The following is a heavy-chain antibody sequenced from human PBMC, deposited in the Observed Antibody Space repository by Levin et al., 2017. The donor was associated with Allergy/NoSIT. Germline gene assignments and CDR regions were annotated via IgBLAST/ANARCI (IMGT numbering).Heavy chain of an antibody. CDR1: GYSFASFW. D-gene: IGHD1-14*01. V-gene: IGHV5-51*01. CDR3: VRGGNRANYDWFDT. Sequence: PGESLKISCKTSGYSFASFWLGWVRQTPGKGLEYVGVIFPRDSDTRYSPSLQGHVAISADESTNTAYLQWSSLKASDTAIYFCVRGGNRANYDWFDTWGQGTQVTVSS. CDR2: IFPRDSDT. J-gene: IGHJ5*02.